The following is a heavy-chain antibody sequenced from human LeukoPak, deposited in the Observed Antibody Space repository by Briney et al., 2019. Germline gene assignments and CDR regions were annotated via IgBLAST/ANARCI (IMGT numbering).Heavy chain of an antibody. D-gene: IGHD3-22*01. CDR1: GDTFTSYY. V-gene: IGHV1-46*01. J-gene: IGHJ4*02. CDR3: ARDSFPYYYDSSGYELDY. Sequence: ASVKVSCKASGDTFTSYYMHWVRQAPGQGLECMGIINPSGTSTSYAQKFQGRVTMTRDMSTSTVYMELSRLRSDDTAVYYCARDSFPYYYDSSGYELDYWGQGTLVTVSS. CDR2: INPSGTST.